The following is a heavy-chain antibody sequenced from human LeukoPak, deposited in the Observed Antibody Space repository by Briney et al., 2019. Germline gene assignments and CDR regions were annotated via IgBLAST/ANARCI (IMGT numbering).Heavy chain of an antibody. CDR1: GYTFTSYD. CDR3: ARGFGGRFLEWLLRDYYYYGMDV. CDR2: MNPNSGNT. J-gene: IGHJ6*02. D-gene: IGHD3-3*01. Sequence: ASVKVPCKASGYTFTSYDINWVRQATGQGLEWMGWMNPNSGNTGYAQKFQGRVTMTRNTSISTAYMELSSLRSEDTAVYYCARGFGGRFLEWLLRDYYYYGMDVWGQGTTVTVSS. V-gene: IGHV1-8*01.